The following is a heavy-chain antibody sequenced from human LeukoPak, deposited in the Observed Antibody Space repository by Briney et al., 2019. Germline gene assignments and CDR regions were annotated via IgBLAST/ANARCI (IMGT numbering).Heavy chain of an antibody. CDR1: GGFINSYY. CDR3: ARRNADDAFDI. V-gene: IGHV4-59*01. CDR2: IYYSGST. Sequence: SETLSLTCTISGGFINSYYWSWIRQPPGKGLEWIGYIYYSGSTIYSPSLTSRVTISVDRTKNQFSLKLSSVTAADTAVYYCARRNADDAFDIWGQGTMVTVSS. J-gene: IGHJ3*02.